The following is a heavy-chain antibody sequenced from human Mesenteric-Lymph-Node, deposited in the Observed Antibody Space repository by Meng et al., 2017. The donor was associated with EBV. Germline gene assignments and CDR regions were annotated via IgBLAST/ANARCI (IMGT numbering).Heavy chain of an antibody. CDR3: SIWDTGALQNY. Sequence: QVNLQEWGAGLLKPSETLSLTCAAYGASFSGHYGGWSRQPPGKGLEWIGEIDPTGNTKYIPSLKSRVTISLDTSRNQLSLKLTSVTAADTAVYYCSIWDTGALQNYWGPGTLVTVSS. V-gene: IGHV4-34*01. CDR1: GASFSGHY. CDR2: IDPTGNT. D-gene: IGHD5-18*01. J-gene: IGHJ4*02.